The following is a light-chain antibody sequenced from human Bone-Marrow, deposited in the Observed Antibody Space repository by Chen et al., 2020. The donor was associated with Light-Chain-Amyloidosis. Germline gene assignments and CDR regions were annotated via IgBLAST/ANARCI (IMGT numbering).Light chain of an antibody. CDR2: QDR. CDR1: KLGDKY. V-gene: IGLV3-1*01. CDR3: QAWDSSTGV. Sequence: SYELTQPPSVSVSPGQTATIPCSGDKLGDKYASWYQQKPGQSPVVVIYQDRKRPSGIPERFSGSNSGTTATLTVSATQAMDEADYYCQAWDSSTGVFGTGTKVTVL. J-gene: IGLJ1*01.